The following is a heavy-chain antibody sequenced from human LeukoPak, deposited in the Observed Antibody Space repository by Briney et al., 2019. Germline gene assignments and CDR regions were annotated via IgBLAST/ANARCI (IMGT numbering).Heavy chain of an antibody. CDR3: ARESVPAVAARRGLNY. CDR2: INPKTGGT. CDR1: GYTFTGYY. J-gene: IGHJ4*02. D-gene: IGHD6-6*01. Sequence: ASVKVSCKASGYTFTGYYMHWVRQAPGQGLEWMGWINPKTGGTKYAQRFQGRVTMTRDTSISTAYMELSRLRSDDTAVYYCARESVPAVAARRGLNYWGQGTLVAVSS. V-gene: IGHV1-2*02.